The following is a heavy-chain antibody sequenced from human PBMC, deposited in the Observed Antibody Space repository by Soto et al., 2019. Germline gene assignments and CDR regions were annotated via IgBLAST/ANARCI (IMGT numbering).Heavy chain of an antibody. V-gene: IGHV3-30*03. CDR2: ISYDGSNK. D-gene: IGHD3-10*01. CDR1: GFTFSSYG. J-gene: IGHJ4*02. Sequence: QVQLVESGGGVVQPGRSLRLSCAASGFTFSSYGMHWVRQAPGKGLEWVAVISYDGSNKYYADSVKGRFTISRDNSKNTLYLQMNSLRAEDTAVYYCATEGLRFGELSSYFDYWGQGTLVTVSS. CDR3: ATEGLRFGELSSYFDY.